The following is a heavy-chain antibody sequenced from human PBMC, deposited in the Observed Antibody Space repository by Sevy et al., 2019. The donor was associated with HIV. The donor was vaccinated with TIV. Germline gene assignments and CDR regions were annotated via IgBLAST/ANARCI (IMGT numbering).Heavy chain of an antibody. V-gene: IGHV1-2*02. CDR2: INPNSGGT. CDR3: ARDYGSGSYPPWYYYGMDV. CDR1: GYTFTGYY. Sequence: ASVKVSCKASGYTFTGYYMHWVRQAPGQGLEWMGWINPNSGGTNYAQKFQGRVTMTRDTSISTAYMELSRLRSDDTAVYYCARDYGSGSYPPWYYYGMDVWGQGTTVTVSS. J-gene: IGHJ6*02. D-gene: IGHD3-10*01.